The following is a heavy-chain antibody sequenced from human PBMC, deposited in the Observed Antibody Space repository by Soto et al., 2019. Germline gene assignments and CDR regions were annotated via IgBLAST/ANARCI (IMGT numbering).Heavy chain of an antibody. Sequence: SETLSLTCTVSGGSISSGGYYWSWIRQHPGKGLEWIGYIYYSGSTYYNPSLKSRVTISVDTSKNQFSLKLSSVTAADTAVYYCARGEYYYDSSGYYYDDCWGQGTLVTVSS. J-gene: IGHJ4*02. CDR3: ARGEYYYDSSGYYYDDC. D-gene: IGHD3-22*01. CDR1: GGSISSGGYY. V-gene: IGHV4-31*03. CDR2: IYYSGST.